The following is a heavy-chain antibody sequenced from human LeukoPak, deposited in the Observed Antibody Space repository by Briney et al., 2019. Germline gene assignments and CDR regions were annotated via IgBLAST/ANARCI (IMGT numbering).Heavy chain of an antibody. J-gene: IGHJ4*02. CDR3: ATSARGRFSVEDY. CDR1: GGSISSSDDF. V-gene: IGHV4-39*01. Sequence: PSETLSLTCTVSGGSISSSDDFWGWIRQAPGKGLEWIGSMSFTGTIYYNPSLQSRVTTSVDTSKNQFSLKLNAVTAADTALYYCATSARGRFSVEDYWGQGTLVTVSS. CDR2: MSFTGTI. D-gene: IGHD3-3*01.